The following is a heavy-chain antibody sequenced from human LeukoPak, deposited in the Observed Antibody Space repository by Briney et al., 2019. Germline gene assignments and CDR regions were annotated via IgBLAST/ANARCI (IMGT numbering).Heavy chain of an antibody. V-gene: IGHV3-30*18. D-gene: IGHD7-27*01. J-gene: IGHJ3*02. CDR2: ISYDGSNK. Sequence: GGSLRLSCAASGFTFSSYGMHWVRQAPGKGLEWVAVISYDGSNKYYADSVKGRFTISRDNSKNTLYLQMNSLRAEDTAVYYCAKDMAWGEAFDIWGQGTMVTVSS. CDR1: GFTFSSYG. CDR3: AKDMAWGEAFDI.